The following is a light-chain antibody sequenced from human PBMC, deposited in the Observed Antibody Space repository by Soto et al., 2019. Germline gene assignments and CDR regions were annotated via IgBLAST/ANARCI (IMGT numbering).Light chain of an antibody. J-gene: IGKJ1*01. CDR1: QSVAGS. Sequence: EIVMTQSPATLSVSPGERATLSCRASQSVAGSLAWYQQKPGQAPGLLIYGASTRATGVPARFSGSGSGTEFTLTISSLQSEDFAVYYCQQDRNWPRTFGQGTRLEIK. CDR2: GAS. V-gene: IGKV3-15*01. CDR3: QQDRNWPRT.